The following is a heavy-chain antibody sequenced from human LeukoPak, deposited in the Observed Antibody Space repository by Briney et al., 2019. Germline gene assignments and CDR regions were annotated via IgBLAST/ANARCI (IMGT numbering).Heavy chain of an antibody. V-gene: IGHV1-69*13. CDR1: GGTFSSYA. CDR3: ARVRIAVAGRNWFDP. J-gene: IGHJ5*02. Sequence: SVKVSCKASGGTFSSYAISWVRQAPGQGLEWMGGIIPIFGTANYAQKFQGRVTITADESTSTAYMELSGLRSEDTAVYYCARVRIAVAGRNWFDPWGQGTLVTVSS. CDR2: IIPIFGTA. D-gene: IGHD6-19*01.